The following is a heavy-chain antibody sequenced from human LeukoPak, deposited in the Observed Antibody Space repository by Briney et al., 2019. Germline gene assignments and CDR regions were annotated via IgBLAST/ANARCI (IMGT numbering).Heavy chain of an antibody. CDR3: ARYGFSSVWQGGWHAFDI. V-gene: IGHV1-46*01. Sequence: ASVKVSCKASGYTFTSYYVHWGRQAPGQGLQWMGIINPTSGDTNYAQKFQGRVTMTRDMSTSTVYMELSSLRSEDTAVYYCARYGFSSVWQGGWHAFDIWGHGTMVIVSS. J-gene: IGHJ3*02. D-gene: IGHD6-25*01. CDR1: GYTFTSYY. CDR2: INPTSGDT.